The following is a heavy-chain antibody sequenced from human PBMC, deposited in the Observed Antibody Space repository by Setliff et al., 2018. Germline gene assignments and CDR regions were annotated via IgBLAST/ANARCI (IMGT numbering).Heavy chain of an antibody. CDR3: ARGINTVSWTPKY. D-gene: IGHD2-2*02. Sequence: PSETLSLTCTVSGGSISSYIWSWIRQPPGKGLEWIGQIHTGSTNYNPSLRSRVTISVDMSKNQFSLKLNSVTAADTAVYYCARGINTVSWTPKYWGQGTLVTVS. J-gene: IGHJ4*02. CDR2: IHTGST. V-gene: IGHV4-4*08. CDR1: GGSISSYI.